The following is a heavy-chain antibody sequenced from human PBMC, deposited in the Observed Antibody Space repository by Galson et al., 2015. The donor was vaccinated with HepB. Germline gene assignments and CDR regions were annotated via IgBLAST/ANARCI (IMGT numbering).Heavy chain of an antibody. D-gene: IGHD3-9*01. CDR2: SRNNVRSSII. CDR1: GFTFRDHH. CDR3: VRQYYDILTGPIDFQN. Sequence: SMRLSCEGSGFTFRDHHMEWVRQAPGKGREWVGRSRNNVRSSIIAHGATETGTFTIPRDDSKYPLYLQMNRLKPEDTAVYYCVRQYYDILTGPIDFQNWGQGTLVTVSS. J-gene: IGHJ1*01. V-gene: IGHV3-72*01.